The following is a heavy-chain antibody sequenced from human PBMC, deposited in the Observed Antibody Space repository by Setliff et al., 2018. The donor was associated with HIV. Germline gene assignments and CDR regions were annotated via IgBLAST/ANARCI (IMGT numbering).Heavy chain of an antibody. CDR1: GFTFNTYG. Sequence: GGSLRLSCSASGFTFNTYGMSWVRQAPGKGLEWVSVISGSGSGTFYADSVKGRFTISRDNSKNTLYLQMNRLRVDDTAVYYCAKDGISGGSYPPYYFDYWGYGTLVTVSS. J-gene: IGHJ4*01. CDR3: AKDGISGGSYPPYYFDY. D-gene: IGHD2-15*01. CDR2: ISGSGSGT. V-gene: IGHV3-23*01.